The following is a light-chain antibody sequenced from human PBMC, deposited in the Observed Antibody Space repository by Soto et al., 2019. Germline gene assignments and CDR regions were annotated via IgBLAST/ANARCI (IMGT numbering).Light chain of an antibody. Sequence: EIVLTQSPGTLSLSPGETASLSCWASQSIVSNFLAWYQQRPGQPPRLLIYDSSRRASGIPARFTGSGSGTAFTLTISRVEAEDAAVYYCQQSFRSPRTFGQGTRLEI. CDR2: DSS. CDR1: QSIVSNF. J-gene: IGKJ2*01. CDR3: QQSFRSPRT. V-gene: IGKV3-20*01.